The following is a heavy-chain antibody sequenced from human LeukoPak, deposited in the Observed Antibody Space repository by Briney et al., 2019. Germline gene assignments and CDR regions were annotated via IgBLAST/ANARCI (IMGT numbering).Heavy chain of an antibody. D-gene: IGHD3-10*01. V-gene: IGHV3-21*01. J-gene: IGHJ6*03. Sequence: GGSLRLSCAASGFTLTTYTIDWVRQAPGTGLEWVSSISSSSIYIYYADSVKSRFTISRDNAKNSLYLQMNSLRAEDTAVYYCARDSSRLTMVRGGIIAPGEYMDVWGKGTTVTVSS. CDR3: ARDSSRLTMVRGGIIAPGEYMDV. CDR1: GFTLTTYT. CDR2: ISSSSIYI.